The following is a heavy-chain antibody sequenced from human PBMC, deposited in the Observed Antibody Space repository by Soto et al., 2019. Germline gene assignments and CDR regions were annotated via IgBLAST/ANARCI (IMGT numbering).Heavy chain of an antibody. D-gene: IGHD3-22*01. CDR3: ARAYYDSSGYYHNNFDY. Sequence: SETLSLTCTVSGGSISSYYWSWIRQPAGKGLEWIGRIYTSGSTNYNPSLKSRVTMSVDTSKNQFSLKLSSVTAADTAVYYCARAYYDSSGYYHNNFDYWGQGTLVTAPQ. CDR2: IYTSGST. CDR1: GGSISSYY. J-gene: IGHJ4*02. V-gene: IGHV4-4*07.